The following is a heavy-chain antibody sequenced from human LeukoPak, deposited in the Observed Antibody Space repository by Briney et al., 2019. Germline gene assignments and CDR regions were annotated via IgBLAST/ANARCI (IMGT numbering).Heavy chain of an antibody. CDR1: GFTFSSYS. CDR2: ISSSSSNYI. J-gene: IGHJ5*02. D-gene: IGHD1-26*01. CDR3: AKGTSGSYYH. Sequence: GGSLRLSCAASGFTFSSYSMNWVRQAPGKGLEWVSSISSSSSNYIYYADSVKGRFTISRDNSKNTLYLQMNSLRAEDTAVYYCAKGTSGSYYHWGQGTLVTVSS. V-gene: IGHV3-21*04.